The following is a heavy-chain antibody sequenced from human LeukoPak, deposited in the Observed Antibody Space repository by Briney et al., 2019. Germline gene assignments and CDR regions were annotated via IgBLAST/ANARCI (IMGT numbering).Heavy chain of an antibody. D-gene: IGHD3-9*01. Sequence: PGGSLRLSCAASGFTFSSYWMSWVRQAPGKGLEWVSAISGSGGSTYYADSVKGRFTISRDNSKNTLYLQMNSLRAEDTAVYYCAKDLWVLRYFDWLLPPSDYWGQGTPQPPGDFDYWGQGTLVTVSS. CDR3: AKDLWVLRYFDWLLPPSDYWGQGTPQPPGDFDY. CDR2: ISGSGGST. J-gene: IGHJ4*02. V-gene: IGHV3-23*01. CDR1: GFTFSSYW.